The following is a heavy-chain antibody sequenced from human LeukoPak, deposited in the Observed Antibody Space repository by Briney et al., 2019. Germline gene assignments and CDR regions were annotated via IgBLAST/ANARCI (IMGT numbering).Heavy chain of an antibody. V-gene: IGHV4-34*01. CDR3: ASAYDSSGYYYGH. Sequence: PSETLSLTCAVYGGSFSGYYWSWIRQPPGKGLEWIGEINHSGSTNYNPSLKSRVTISVDTSKNQFSLKLSSVTAADTAVYYCASAYDSSGYYYGHWGQGTLVTVSS. D-gene: IGHD3-22*01. J-gene: IGHJ4*02. CDR2: INHSGST. CDR1: GGSFSGYY.